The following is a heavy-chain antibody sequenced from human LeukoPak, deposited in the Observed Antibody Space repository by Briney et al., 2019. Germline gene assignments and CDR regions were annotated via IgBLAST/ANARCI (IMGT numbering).Heavy chain of an antibody. CDR1: GFTYSGYG. CDR2: ISGSGDST. CDR3: AKDRRGYSAYGCLDY. V-gene: IGHV3-23*01. Sequence: GGSLRLSCAASGFTYSGYGMSWVRQDPGKGLEWVSGISGSGDSTYYADSVKGRFTISRDNSKNTLYLQMNSLRAEDTAVYYCAKDRRGYSAYGCLDYWGQGTLVTVSS. J-gene: IGHJ4*02. D-gene: IGHD5-12*01.